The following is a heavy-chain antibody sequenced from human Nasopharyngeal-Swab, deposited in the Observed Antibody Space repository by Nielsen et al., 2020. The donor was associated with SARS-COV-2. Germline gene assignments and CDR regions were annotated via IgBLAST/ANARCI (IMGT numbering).Heavy chain of an antibody. CDR3: AKDRSWRYSSAFFDY. CDR2: ISYDGSNK. V-gene: IGHV3-30*18. D-gene: IGHD6-19*01. Sequence: GESLKISCAASGFTFSSYGMHWVRQAPGKGLEWVAGISYDGSNKYYADSVKGRFTISRDNSKNTLYLQMNSLRAEDTAVYYCAKDRSWRYSSAFFDYWGQGTLVTVSS. CDR1: GFTFSSYG. J-gene: IGHJ4*02.